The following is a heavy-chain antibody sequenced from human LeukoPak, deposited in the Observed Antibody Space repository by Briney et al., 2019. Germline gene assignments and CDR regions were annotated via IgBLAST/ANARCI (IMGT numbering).Heavy chain of an antibody. CDR2: IRYDGSNK. CDR3: AKERELLWFGELTDLDY. J-gene: IGHJ4*02. D-gene: IGHD3-10*01. Sequence: PGGSLRLSCAASGFTFGSYGMHWVRQAPGKGLEWVAFIRYDGSNKYYADSVKGRFTISRDNSKNTLYLQMNSLRAEDTAVYYCAKERELLWFGELTDLDYWGQGTLVTVSS. V-gene: IGHV3-30*02. CDR1: GFTFGSYG.